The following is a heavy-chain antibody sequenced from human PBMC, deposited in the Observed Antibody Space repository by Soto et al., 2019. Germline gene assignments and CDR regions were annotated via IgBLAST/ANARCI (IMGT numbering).Heavy chain of an antibody. V-gene: IGHV3-30*18. CDR3: AKDHDSSYDYYGMDF. D-gene: IGHD6-13*01. Sequence: QVQLVESGGGVVQPGRSLRLSCAASGFTFSSYGMHWVRQAPGKGLERVAVISYDGSNKYYADSVKGRFTISRDNSKNTLYLRMNSLRAEDTAVYYCAKDHDSSYDYYGMDFCGQGTTVTVSS. CDR1: GFTFSSYG. CDR2: ISYDGSNK. J-gene: IGHJ6*01.